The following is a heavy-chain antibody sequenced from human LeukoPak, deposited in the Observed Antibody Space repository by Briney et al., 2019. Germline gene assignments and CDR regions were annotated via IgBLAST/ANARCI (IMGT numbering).Heavy chain of an antibody. CDR2: IYTSGST. J-gene: IGHJ3*02. D-gene: IGHD3-22*01. CDR1: GGSISSYY. CDR3: ARHQNYYDSSGYSTTAFDI. V-gene: IGHV4-4*09. Sequence: SETLSLTCTVSGGSISSYYWSWIRQPPGKGLEWIGYIYTSGSTNYNPSLKSRATISVDTSKNQFSLKLSSVTAADTAVYYCARHQNYYDSSGYSTTAFDIWGQGTMVTVSS.